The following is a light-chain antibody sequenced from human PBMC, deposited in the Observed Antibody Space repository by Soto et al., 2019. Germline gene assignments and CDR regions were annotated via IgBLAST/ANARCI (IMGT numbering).Light chain of an antibody. CDR2: NTS. CDR3: QQSYSTPRT. J-gene: IGKJ1*01. CDR1: QCIRTY. Sequence: DIQMTQSPSSLSAPVGDRVTITCRASQCIRTYLNWYQQKPGKAPKLLISNTSSLQSGVPSRFSGSASGTDFTLTISSLQPEDFATYYCQQSYSTPRTFGQGTKVDIK. V-gene: IGKV1-39*01.